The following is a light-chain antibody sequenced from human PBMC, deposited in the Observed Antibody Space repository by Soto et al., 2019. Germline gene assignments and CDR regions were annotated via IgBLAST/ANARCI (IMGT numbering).Light chain of an antibody. CDR2: GAS. V-gene: IGKV3-20*01. J-gene: IGKJ1*01. CDR1: QSVSSSY. CDR3: QQYGSSPT. Sequence: EIVWTQSPGTLSLSPGERATLSCRASQSVSSSYLAWYQQKPGQAPRLLIYGASSRATGIPDRFSGSGSGTDFPLTISRLETEDFAVYYCQQYGSSPTFGQGTKVEIK.